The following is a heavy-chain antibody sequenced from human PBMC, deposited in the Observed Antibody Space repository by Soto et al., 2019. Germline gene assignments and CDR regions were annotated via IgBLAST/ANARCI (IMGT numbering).Heavy chain of an antibody. Sequence: EVQLLESGGGLVRLGGSLSLSWAASGLTFRNYAMTWVRKAPGKGLGGVASIRGSAGTPYYADSVRGRFTISRDNSKNTLSLQMNSLRVEDTAVYYCAKDRDYFDYWGQGALVTVSS. CDR3: AKDRDYFDY. V-gene: IGHV3-23*01. CDR1: GLTFRNYA. CDR2: IRGSAGTP. J-gene: IGHJ4*02.